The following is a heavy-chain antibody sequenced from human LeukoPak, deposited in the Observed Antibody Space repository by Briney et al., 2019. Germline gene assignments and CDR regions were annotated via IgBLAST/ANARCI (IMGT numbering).Heavy chain of an antibody. J-gene: IGHJ5*02. CDR1: GGSISSGDYY. D-gene: IGHD1-26*01. CDR2: IYYSGST. Sequence: SETLSLTCTVSGGSISSGDYYWSWIRQPPGKGLEWIGYIYYSGSTYYNPSLKSRVTISVDTSKNQFSLKLSSVAAADTAVYYCAREGGYHNWFDPWGQGTLVTVSS. CDR3: AREGGYHNWFDP. V-gene: IGHV4-30-4*08.